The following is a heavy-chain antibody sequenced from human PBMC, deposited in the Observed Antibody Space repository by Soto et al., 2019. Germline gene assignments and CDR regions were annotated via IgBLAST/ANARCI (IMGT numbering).Heavy chain of an antibody. V-gene: IGHV3-74*01. CDR3: ARENGYNGFDY. CDR2: INSDGSST. D-gene: IGHD5-12*01. CDR1: GFTFSSYA. J-gene: IGHJ4*02. Sequence: EVQLLESGGGLVQPGGSLRLSCAASGFTFSSYAMSWVRQAPGKGLEWVSRINSDGSSTSYADSVKGRFTISRDNAKNTLYLQMNSLRAEDTAVYYCARENGYNGFDYWGQGTLVTVSS.